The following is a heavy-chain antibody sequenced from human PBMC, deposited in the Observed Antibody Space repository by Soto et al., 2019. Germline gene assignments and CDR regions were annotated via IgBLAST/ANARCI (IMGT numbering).Heavy chain of an antibody. J-gene: IGHJ6*02. CDR3: ARDLTLPYYYYGMDV. CDR1: GFTFSSYW. V-gene: IGHV3-74*01. CDR2: INRDGSTT. Sequence: EVLLVESGGDLVQPGGSLRLSCAASGFTFSSYWMYWVRQAPGKGLVWVSRINRDGSTTNYADSVKGRFTISRDNAKNTVYLQMNSLSPEDTAVYYCARDLTLPYYYYGMDVWGQGTTVTVS. D-gene: IGHD3-9*01.